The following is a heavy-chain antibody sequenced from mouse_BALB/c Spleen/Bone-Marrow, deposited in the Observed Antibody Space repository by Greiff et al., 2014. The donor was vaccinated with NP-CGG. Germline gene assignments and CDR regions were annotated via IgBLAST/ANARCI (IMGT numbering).Heavy chain of an antibody. CDR3: AGGWLPSYAMDY. CDR2: IDPANGNT. CDR1: GFNIKDTY. V-gene: IGHV14-3*02. J-gene: IGHJ4*01. D-gene: IGHD2-2*01. Sequence: VQLKESGAELVKPGASVKLSCTASGFNIKDTYMHWVKQRPEQGLEWIGRIDPANGNTKYDPKFQGKATITADTSSNPAYLQLSRLTSEDTAVYYCAGGWLPSYAMDYWGQGTSVTVSS.